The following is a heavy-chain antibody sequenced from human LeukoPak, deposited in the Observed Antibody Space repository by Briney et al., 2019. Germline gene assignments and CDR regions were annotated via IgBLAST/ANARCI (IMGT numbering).Heavy chain of an antibody. CDR3: ATDSNDYGDS. CDR1: GYTFTSYG. V-gene: IGHV1-18*01. CDR2: ISAYNDNT. Sequence: ASLKVSCKASGYTFTSYGISWVRQAPGQGLQWMGWISAYNDNTIYAQNLQGRVTMTTDTSSSTAYMELRSLRSDDTAVYYCATDSNDYGDSWGQGTLVTVSS. J-gene: IGHJ4*02. D-gene: IGHD2-21*02.